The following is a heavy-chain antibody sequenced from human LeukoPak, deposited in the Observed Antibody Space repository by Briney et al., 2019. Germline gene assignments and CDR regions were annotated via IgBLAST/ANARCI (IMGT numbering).Heavy chain of an antibody. J-gene: IGHJ4*02. CDR2: ISNNGGYT. Sequence: LSLTCAVSGGSISSGGYSWSWVRQAPGKGLEWVSAISNNGGYTYYADSVQGRFTISRDNSKSTLCLQMNSLRAEDTAVYYCAKDRATRRWGTQEFDYWGQGTLVTASS. CDR1: GGSISSGGYS. CDR3: AKDRATRRWGTQEFDY. V-gene: IGHV3-23*01. D-gene: IGHD3-16*01.